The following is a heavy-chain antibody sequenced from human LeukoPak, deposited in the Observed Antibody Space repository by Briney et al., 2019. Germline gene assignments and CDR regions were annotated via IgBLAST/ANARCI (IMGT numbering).Heavy chain of an antibody. CDR3: ARGYGGATRYFDY. D-gene: IGHD1-26*01. CDR2: ISSSGSTI. J-gene: IGHJ4*02. Sequence: GGSLRLSCAASGFTFSSYEMNWVRQAPGKGLEWVSYISSSGSTIYYADSVKGRFTISRDNAKNSLYLQMNSLRAEDTAVYYCARGYGGATRYFDYWGQGTLVTVSS. V-gene: IGHV3-48*03. CDR1: GFTFSSYE.